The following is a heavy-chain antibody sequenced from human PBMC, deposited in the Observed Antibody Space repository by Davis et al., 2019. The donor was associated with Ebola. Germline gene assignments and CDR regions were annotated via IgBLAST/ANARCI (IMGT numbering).Heavy chain of an antibody. V-gene: IGHV3-23*01. J-gene: IGHJ6*01. CDR1: GGSISSSGYY. Sequence: PSETLSLTCSVSGGSISSSGYYWGWIRQAPGKGLEWVSAISGSGGSTYYADSVKGRFTISRDNSKNTLYLQMNSLHQGPIGLPPGTLLQEHLWG. CDR2: ISGSGGST. CDR3: TLLQEHL.